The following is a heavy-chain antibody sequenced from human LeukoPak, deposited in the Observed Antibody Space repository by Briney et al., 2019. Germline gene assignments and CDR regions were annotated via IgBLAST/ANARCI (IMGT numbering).Heavy chain of an antibody. D-gene: IGHD2-8*01. J-gene: IGHJ6*03. Sequence: GGSLRLSCAASGFTFSSYSMNWVRQAPGKGLEWVSSISSSSSYIYYADSVKGRFTISRDNAKNSLYLQMNSLRVEDTAVYYCAKDRCSNGIGCYYYYMDVWGKGTTVTISS. CDR1: GFTFSSYS. CDR3: AKDRCSNGIGCYYYYMDV. V-gene: IGHV3-21*01. CDR2: ISSSSSYI.